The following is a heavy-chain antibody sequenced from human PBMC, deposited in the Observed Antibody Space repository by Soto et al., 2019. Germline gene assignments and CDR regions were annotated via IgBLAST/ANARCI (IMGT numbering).Heavy chain of an antibody. CDR2: ISPILGAT. Sequence: QVQLVQSGAEVKKPGSSVKVSCKASGGTFSHYYISWVRQAPGQGLEWMGRISPILGATNYAQKVQGRVTLTADESEGTAYMELSSLRSEDTAVYYCASNVEAVGARPSDSWGQGTLVTVSS. J-gene: IGHJ4*02. CDR1: GGTFSHYY. CDR3: ASNVEAVGARPSDS. D-gene: IGHD1-26*01. V-gene: IGHV1-69*08.